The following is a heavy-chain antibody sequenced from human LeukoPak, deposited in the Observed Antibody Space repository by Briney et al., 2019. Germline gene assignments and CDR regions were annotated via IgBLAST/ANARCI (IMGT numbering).Heavy chain of an antibody. J-gene: IGHJ3*02. Sequence: ASVKVSCKASGYTFTSYGISWVRQAPGQGLEWMGWISAYNGTTNYAQKLQGRVTMTTDASTSTAYMELRSLRSDDTAVYYCARDVIVVVTHSDAFDIWGQGTMVTVSS. V-gene: IGHV1-18*01. CDR2: ISAYNGTT. D-gene: IGHD3-22*01. CDR3: ARDVIVVVTHSDAFDI. CDR1: GYTFTSYG.